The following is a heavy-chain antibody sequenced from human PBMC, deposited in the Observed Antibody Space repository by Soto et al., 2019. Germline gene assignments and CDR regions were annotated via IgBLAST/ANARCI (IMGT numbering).Heavy chain of an antibody. J-gene: IGHJ5*02. CDR2: IYYSGTT. Sequence: QLQLQESGSGLVKPSQTLSLTCAVSGGSISSGGYSWSWIRQPPGKGLEWIGYIYYSGTTYYNPSLKSRDTISVDRSKNQFSMKRSSVSAADTAVYYCARVPGPWGQGTLVTVSS. CDR1: GGSISSGGYS. CDR3: ARVPGP. V-gene: IGHV4-30-2*01. D-gene: IGHD7-27*01.